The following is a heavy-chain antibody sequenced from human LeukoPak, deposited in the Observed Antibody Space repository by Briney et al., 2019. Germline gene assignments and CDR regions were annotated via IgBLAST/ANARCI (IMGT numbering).Heavy chain of an antibody. J-gene: IGHJ4*02. Sequence: ASVKVSCKASGYTFTGYYIHWVRQAPGQGLEWMGWINPNGDGTKYAQKFQGRVTMTRNTSISTAYMELSSLRSEDTAVYYCARGTYYYDSSGYSASDYWGQGTLVTVSS. CDR2: INPNGDGT. CDR3: ARGTYYYDSSGYSASDY. D-gene: IGHD3-22*01. CDR1: GYTFTGYY. V-gene: IGHV1-2*02.